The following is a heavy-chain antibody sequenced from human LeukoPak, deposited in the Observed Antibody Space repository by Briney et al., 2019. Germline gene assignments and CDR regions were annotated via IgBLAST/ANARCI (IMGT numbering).Heavy chain of an antibody. J-gene: IGHJ4*02. D-gene: IGHD6-6*01. CDR3: ARARGRYLVAYYFDY. Sequence: AAVKVSCKASGYTFTGYYMHWVRQAPGQGLEWMGWINPNSGGTNYAQKFQGRVTMTRDTSISTAYMELSRLRSDDTAVYYCARARGRYLVAYYFDYWGQGTLVTVSS. CDR1: GYTFTGYY. V-gene: IGHV1-2*02. CDR2: INPNSGGT.